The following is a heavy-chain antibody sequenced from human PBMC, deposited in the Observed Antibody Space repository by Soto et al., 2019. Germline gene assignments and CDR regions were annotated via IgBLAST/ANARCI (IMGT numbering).Heavy chain of an antibody. CDR3: ARMTPFSGIAAAGGFDGKDV. D-gene: IGHD6-13*01. J-gene: IGHJ6*02. CDR1: GYSVTSYW. CDR2: IDPSDSYT. V-gene: IGHV5-10-1*01. Sequence: GESLKISCKGSGYSVTSYWISWVRQMPGKGLEWMGRIDPSDSYTHYSPSFQGHVTISADKSISTAYLQWRSLKASDTAMYYCARMTPFSGIAAAGGFDGKDVWGQGTTVTVSS.